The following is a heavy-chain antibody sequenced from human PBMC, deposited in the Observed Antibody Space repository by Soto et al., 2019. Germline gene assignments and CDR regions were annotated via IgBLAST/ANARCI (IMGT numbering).Heavy chain of an antibody. D-gene: IGHD5-12*01. J-gene: IGHJ6*03. CDR1: GGSISSGGYY. V-gene: IGHV4-31*03. Sequence: SETLSLTCTVSGGSISSGGYYWSWIRQHPGKGLEWIGYIYYSGSTYYNPSLKSRVTISVDTSKNQFSLKLSSVTAADTAVYYCAREKFSGYSGYDIVFYMDVWGKGTTVTVSS. CDR2: IYYSGST. CDR3: AREKFSGYSGYDIVFYMDV.